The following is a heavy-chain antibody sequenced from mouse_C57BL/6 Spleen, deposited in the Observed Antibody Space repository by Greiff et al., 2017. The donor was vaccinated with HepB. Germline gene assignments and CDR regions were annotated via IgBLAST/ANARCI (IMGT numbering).Heavy chain of an antibody. CDR3: ARPYYGNHWYFDV. D-gene: IGHD2-10*01. J-gene: IGHJ1*03. CDR1: GYAFSSSW. V-gene: IGHV1-82*01. CDR2: IYPGDGDT. Sequence: VQLQQSGPELVKPGASVKISCKASGYAFSSSWMNWVKQRPGKGLEWIGRIYPGDGDTNYNGKFKGKATLTADKSSSTAYMQLSSLTSEDSAVCCCARPYYGNHWYFDVWGKGTTVTVSS.